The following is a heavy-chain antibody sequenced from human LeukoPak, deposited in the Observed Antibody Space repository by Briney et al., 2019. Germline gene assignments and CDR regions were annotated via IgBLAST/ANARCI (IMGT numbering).Heavy chain of an antibody. J-gene: IGHJ5*02. D-gene: IGHD6-13*01. CDR1: GFTFSSYA. V-gene: IGHV3-30-3*01. CDR3: ARDRSEAYSSSWTGFGNWFDP. Sequence: QPGRSLRLSCAASGFTFSSYAMHWVRQAPGKGLEWVAVISYDGSNKYYADSVKSRFTISRDNSKNTLYLQMNSLRAEDTAVYYCARDRSEAYSSSWTGFGNWFDPWGQGTLVTVSS. CDR2: ISYDGSNK.